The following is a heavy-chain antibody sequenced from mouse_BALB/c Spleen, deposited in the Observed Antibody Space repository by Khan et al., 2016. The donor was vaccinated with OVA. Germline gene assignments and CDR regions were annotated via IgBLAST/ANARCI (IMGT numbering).Heavy chain of an antibody. V-gene: IGHV3-2*02. D-gene: IGHD2-3*01. CDR3: ARDGSRYNYAMDY. CDR1: GYSITSDYA. CDR2: ISYSGST. J-gene: IGHJ4*01. Sequence: EVELVESGPGLVKPSQSLSLTCTVTGYSITSDYAWNWIRQFPGNKLKWMGYISYSGSTNYNPSLKSRISITRDTSKNQFFLQLNSVTTEDTATYYCARDGSRYNYAMDYWGQGTSVTVFS.